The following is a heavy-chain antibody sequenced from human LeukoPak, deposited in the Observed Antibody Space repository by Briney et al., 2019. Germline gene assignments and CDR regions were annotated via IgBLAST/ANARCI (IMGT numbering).Heavy chain of an antibody. J-gene: IGHJ4*02. V-gene: IGHV3-21*01. CDR2: ISSSSSYI. Sequence: PGGSLRLSCAASGFTFSSYSMNWARQAPGKGLEWVSSISSSSSYIHYADSVKGRFTISRDNAKNSLYLQMNSLRAEDTAVYYCARESFDSSGYSLDYWGQGTLVTVSS. CDR1: GFTFSSYS. CDR3: ARESFDSSGYSLDY. D-gene: IGHD3-22*01.